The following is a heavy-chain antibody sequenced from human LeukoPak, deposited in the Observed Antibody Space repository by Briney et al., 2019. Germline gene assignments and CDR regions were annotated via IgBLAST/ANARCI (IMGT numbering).Heavy chain of an antibody. CDR1: GFTFDDYA. CDR3: AKDRGLGKWYLPLDY. Sequence: GGSLRLSCAASGFTFDDYAIHWVRQAPGKGLEWVSLISGDGGSTYYADSVKGRFTISRDNSKNSLYLQMNSLRTEDTALYYCAKDRGLGKWYLPLDYWGQGTLVTVSS. D-gene: IGHD2-15*01. J-gene: IGHJ4*02. CDR2: ISGDGGST. V-gene: IGHV3-43*02.